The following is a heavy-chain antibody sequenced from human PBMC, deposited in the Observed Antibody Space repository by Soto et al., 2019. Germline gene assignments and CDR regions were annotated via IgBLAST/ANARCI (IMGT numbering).Heavy chain of an antibody. V-gene: IGHV1-18*01. CDR2: NSAYNGNT. D-gene: IGHD1-7*01. J-gene: IGHJ4*02. CDR1: GYTFTSYG. CDR3: ARDVTGTTRPLFFDY. Sequence: QVPLVQSGAEVKKPGASVKVSCKASGYTFTSYGISWVRQAPGQGLEWMGWNSAYNGNTNYAQKLQGRVTMTTDTSTSPAYMELRSLRSDDTAVYYCARDVTGTTRPLFFDYWGQGTLVTVSS.